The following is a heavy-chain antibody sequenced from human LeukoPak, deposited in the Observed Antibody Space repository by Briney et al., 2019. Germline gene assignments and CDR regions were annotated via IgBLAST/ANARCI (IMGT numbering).Heavy chain of an antibody. CDR3: ARVLYSSGLNWFDP. CDR1: GVSITTHY. J-gene: IGHJ5*02. D-gene: IGHD6-19*01. CDR2: IYHSGTT. Sequence: RTSETLSLTCTDSGVSITTHYWSWIRQPPGRGLEWIGYIYHSGTTNYNPPLKSRVTISVDTSKNQFSLKLSSVTAADTAVYYCARVLYSSGLNWFDPWGQGTLVTVSS. V-gene: IGHV4-59*08.